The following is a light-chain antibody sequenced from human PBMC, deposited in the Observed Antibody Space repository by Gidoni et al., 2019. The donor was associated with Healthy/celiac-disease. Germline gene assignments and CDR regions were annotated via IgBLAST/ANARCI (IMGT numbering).Light chain of an antibody. Sequence: SSALTQPPSVSVSPGQTASITCSGANLGDRAACWYQQKPAQSPVLVIYQDSERPSGLPERFSGSNSGNTATLTISGTQAMDEADYYCQAWDSSTGVFGGGTKLTVL. V-gene: IGLV3-1*01. CDR1: NLGDRA. J-gene: IGLJ2*01. CDR3: QAWDSSTGV. CDR2: QDS.